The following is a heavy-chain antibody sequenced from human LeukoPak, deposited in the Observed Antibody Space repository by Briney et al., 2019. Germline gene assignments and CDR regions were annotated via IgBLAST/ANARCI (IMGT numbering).Heavy chain of an antibody. V-gene: IGHV4-39*07. J-gene: IGHJ4*02. D-gene: IGHD1-26*01. CDR2: VPYRGSA. CDR3: ARDEVGATHGGVDY. Sequence: SSETLSLACTVSGASINSGNYYWGWIRQPPGKGLEWIGSVPYRGSANFNPSLKNRVAISPDTSGSHFSLKLTSVTSADTAVYYCARDEVGATHGGVDYWGQGTLVTVSS. CDR1: GASINSGNYY.